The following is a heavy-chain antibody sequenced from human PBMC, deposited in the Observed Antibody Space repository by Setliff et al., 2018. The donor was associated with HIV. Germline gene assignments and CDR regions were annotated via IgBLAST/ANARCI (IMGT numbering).Heavy chain of an antibody. D-gene: IGHD1-26*01. Sequence: ASVKVSCKASGYSFTSHWMHWVRQAPGQGLEWMGMINPSGGDTRYAQKFYGRVTLNTDASTSTAYMELRSLRSDDTAVYYCARTPARKGRGVFYFDYWGQGTLVTVSS. CDR3: ARTPARKGRGVFYFDY. CDR2: INPSGGDT. CDR1: GYSFTSHW. V-gene: IGHV1-46*01. J-gene: IGHJ4*02.